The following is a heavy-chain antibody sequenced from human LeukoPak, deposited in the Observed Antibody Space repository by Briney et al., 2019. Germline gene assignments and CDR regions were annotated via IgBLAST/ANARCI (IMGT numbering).Heavy chain of an antibody. V-gene: IGHV4-34*01. CDR2: INHSGST. Sequence: SETLSLTCAVYGGSFSGYYWSWIRQPPGKGLEWIGEINHSGSTNYNPSLKSRVTISVDTSKNQFSLKLSSVTAADTAVYYCARGGGITMFGVVIDRKYNWFDPWGQGTLVTVSS. J-gene: IGHJ5*02. D-gene: IGHD3-3*01. CDR1: GGSFSGYY. CDR3: ARGGGITMFGVVIDRKYNWFDP.